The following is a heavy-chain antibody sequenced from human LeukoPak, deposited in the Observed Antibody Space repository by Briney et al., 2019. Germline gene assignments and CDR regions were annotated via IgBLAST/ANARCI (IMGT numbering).Heavy chain of an antibody. CDR2: IIPIFGTA. J-gene: IGHJ5*02. CDR3: ARASLQLAAASGFDP. CDR1: GGXFXXYA. D-gene: IGHD6-13*01. Sequence: KXXCKASGGXFXXYAXSWVRQXPXQGLEXMGXIIPIFGTANYAQKFQGRVTITADESTSTAYMELSSLRSEDTAVYYCARASLQLAAASGFDPWGQGTLVTVSS. V-gene: IGHV1-69*01.